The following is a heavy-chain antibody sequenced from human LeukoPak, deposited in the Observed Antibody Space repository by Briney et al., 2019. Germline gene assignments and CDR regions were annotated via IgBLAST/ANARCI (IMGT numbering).Heavy chain of an antibody. CDR1: GYSFSSYW. V-gene: IGHV5-51*01. CDR3: ARHLALRDAFNI. Sequence: GESLRISCKGSGYSFSSYWIGWVRQMPGKGLEWMGIIYPGDSDTRYSPSFQGQVTISADKSISTAYLQWSSPKASDTAMYYCARHLALRDAFNIWGQRTMVTVSS. CDR2: IYPGDSDT. J-gene: IGHJ3*02.